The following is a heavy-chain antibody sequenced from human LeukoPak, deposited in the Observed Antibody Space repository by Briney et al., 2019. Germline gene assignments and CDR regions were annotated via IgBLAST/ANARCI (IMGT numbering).Heavy chain of an antibody. CDR3: ARVTTMVRGDNYRDV. J-gene: IGHJ6*03. D-gene: IGHD3-10*01. CDR2: IYTSGST. Sequence: PSETLSLTCTVSGGSISSYYWSWLRQPAGKGLEWIGRIYTSGSTNYNPSLKSRVTMSVDTSKNQFSLKLSSVTAADTAVYYCARVTTMVRGDNYRDVWGKGTTVTVSS. CDR1: GGSISSYY. V-gene: IGHV4-4*07.